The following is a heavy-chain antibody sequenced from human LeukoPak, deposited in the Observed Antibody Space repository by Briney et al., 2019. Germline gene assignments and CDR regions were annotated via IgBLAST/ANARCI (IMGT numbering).Heavy chain of an antibody. J-gene: IGHJ4*02. CDR1: GYSFTGYF. D-gene: IGHD1-1*01. CDR3: ARAQVAAVGIFDY. Sequence: GASVKVSCKASGYSFTGYFIHWVRQAPGQGLEWMGWINPTSGATIYAQSFQGRVAMTRDTSINTAYMELSRLRSDDAAVYYCARAQVAAVGIFDYWGQGTLVTVSS. CDR2: INPTSGAT. V-gene: IGHV1-2*02.